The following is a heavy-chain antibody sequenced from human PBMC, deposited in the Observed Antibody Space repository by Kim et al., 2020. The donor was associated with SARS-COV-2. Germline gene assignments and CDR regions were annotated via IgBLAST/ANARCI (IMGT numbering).Heavy chain of an antibody. CDR3: VEIESLTYYDFLGGYDY. J-gene: IGHJ4*02. Sequence: VKGRFTISGDNSKNTLYLQMNSLRAEDTAVYYCVEIESLTYYDFLGGYDYWGQGTLVTVSS. D-gene: IGHD3-3*01. V-gene: IGHV3-23*01.